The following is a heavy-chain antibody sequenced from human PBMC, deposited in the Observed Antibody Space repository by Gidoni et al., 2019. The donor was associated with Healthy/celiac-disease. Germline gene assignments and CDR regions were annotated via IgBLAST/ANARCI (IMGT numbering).Heavy chain of an antibody. CDR2: IYPGDSDT. V-gene: IGHV5-51*01. CDR1: GYSLTSYW. J-gene: IGHJ4*02. CDR3: ARLSYCTNGVCYEPYYFDY. Sequence: EVQLVPSGAEVKKPGESLKISCKGSGYSLTSYWVGWVRQMPGKGLEWRGIIYPGDSDTRYSPSFQGQVTISADKSISTAYLQWSSLKASDTAMYYCARLSYCTNGVCYEPYYFDYWGQGTLVTVSS. D-gene: IGHD2-8*01.